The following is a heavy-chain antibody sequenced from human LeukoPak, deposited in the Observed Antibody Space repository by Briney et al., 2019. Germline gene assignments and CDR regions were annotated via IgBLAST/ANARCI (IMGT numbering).Heavy chain of an antibody. V-gene: IGHV3-23*01. J-gene: IGHJ4*02. D-gene: IGHD2-15*01. CDR3: AKDPPGYCSGGSCFTPYGY. CDR2: ISGSGGST. CDR1: GFTFSSYA. Sequence: AGSLRLSCAASGFTFSSYAMSWVRQAPGKGLEWVSAISGSGGSTYYADSVKGRFTISRDNSKNTLYLQMNSLRAEDTAVYYCAKDPPGYCSGGSCFTPYGYWGQGTLVTVSS.